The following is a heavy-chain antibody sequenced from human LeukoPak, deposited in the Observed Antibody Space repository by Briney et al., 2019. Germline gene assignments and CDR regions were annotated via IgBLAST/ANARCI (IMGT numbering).Heavy chain of an antibody. Sequence: GGSPRLSCAASGFTFSSRSMNWVRQAPGKGLEWVSSISSSSTYIYYADSVKGRFTISRDNAKNSLYLQMNSLRAEDTAVYYCASGGWYCTGGSCFVNWFDPWGQGTLVTVSS. D-gene: IGHD2-15*01. V-gene: IGHV3-21*01. CDR1: GFTFSSRS. CDR2: ISSSSTYI. J-gene: IGHJ5*02. CDR3: ASGGWYCTGGSCFVNWFDP.